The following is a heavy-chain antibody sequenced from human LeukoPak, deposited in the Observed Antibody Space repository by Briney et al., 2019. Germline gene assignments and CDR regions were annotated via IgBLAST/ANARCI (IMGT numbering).Heavy chain of an antibody. D-gene: IGHD2-21*01. Sequence: PGGSLRLSCVASGFTHSTYEMNWLRQARGKGLEGVSYIISGSDNTKYYADSVKGRFTISRDSAKSSLYLQMNSLRAEDTAIYYCAREASHCGGDCYDYWGQGTLVTVSS. J-gene: IGHJ4*02. V-gene: IGHV3-48*03. CDR2: IISGSDNTK. CDR3: AREASHCGGDCYDY. CDR1: GFTHSTYE.